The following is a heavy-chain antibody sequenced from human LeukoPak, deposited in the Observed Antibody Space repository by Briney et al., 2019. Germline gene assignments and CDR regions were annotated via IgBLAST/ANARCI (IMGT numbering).Heavy chain of an antibody. D-gene: IGHD3-10*01. Sequence: GGSLRLSCAASGFTFSTSGMNWVRQAPGKGLEWVSYISSSGSTIYYADSVKGRFTISRDNAKNSLYLQMNSLRAEDTAVYCCARDLMGSGTFDYWGQGTLVTVSS. CDR1: GFTFSTSG. CDR3: ARDLMGSGTFDY. CDR2: ISSSGSTI. J-gene: IGHJ4*02. V-gene: IGHV3-48*03.